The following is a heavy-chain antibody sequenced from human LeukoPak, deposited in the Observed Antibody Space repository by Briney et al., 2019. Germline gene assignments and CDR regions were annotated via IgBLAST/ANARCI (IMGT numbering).Heavy chain of an antibody. CDR3: ARTPGGYCSSTSCPAALDY. D-gene: IGHD2-2*01. Sequence: ASVKVSCKASGYTFTSYYMHWVRQAPGQGLEWMGIINPSGGSTSYAQKFQGRVTMTRDMSTSTVYMELSSLRSEDTAVYYCARTPGGYCSSTSCPAALDYCGQGTLVTVSS. CDR1: GYTFTSYY. J-gene: IGHJ4*02. CDR2: INPSGGST. V-gene: IGHV1-46*01.